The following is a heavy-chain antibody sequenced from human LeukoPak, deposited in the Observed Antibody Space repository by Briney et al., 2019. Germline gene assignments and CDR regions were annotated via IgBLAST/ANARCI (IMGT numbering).Heavy chain of an antibody. D-gene: IGHD3-10*01. CDR1: GYTFTGYY. Sequence: ASVKVSCKASGYTFTGYYMHWVRQAPGQGLEGMGWINPNSGGTNYAQKFQGRVTMTRDTSISTAYMELSRLRSDDTAVYYCARSRYGSGSFGYWGQGTLVTVSS. V-gene: IGHV1-2*02. CDR2: INPNSGGT. CDR3: ARSRYGSGSFGY. J-gene: IGHJ4*02.